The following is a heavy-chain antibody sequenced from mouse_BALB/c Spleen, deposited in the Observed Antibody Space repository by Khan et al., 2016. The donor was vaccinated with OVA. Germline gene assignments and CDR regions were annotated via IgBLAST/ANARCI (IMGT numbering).Heavy chain of an antibody. CDR3: ARSGCGSFAF. Sequence: VQLKQSGPELVKPGASVKISCKASGYTFTDYYMDWVKQRHGKSLEWIGYFYPNSGGSSYNQNFKTRATFTVDTSSSTAYMHFRSLTSEDTAIYFCARSGCGSFAFWGQGTTVTVSA. CDR1: GYTFTDYY. V-gene: IGHV1S29*02. CDR2: FYPNSGGS. J-gene: IGHJ3*01. D-gene: IGHD3-1*01.